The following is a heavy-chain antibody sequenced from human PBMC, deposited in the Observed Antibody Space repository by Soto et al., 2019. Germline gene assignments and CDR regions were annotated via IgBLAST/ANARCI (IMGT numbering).Heavy chain of an antibody. D-gene: IGHD5-18*01. V-gene: IGHV3-73*01. CDR2: IRSKANSYAT. J-gene: IGHJ4*02. CDR1: GFTSSGSA. CDR3: TSQGYSYGFVY. Sequence: GGSLRLSCAVSGFTSSGSAMHWVRQASGKGLEWVGRIRSKANSYATAYVASVKGRFTISRDDSKNTAYLQMNSLKTEDTAVYYCTSQGYSYGFVYWGQGTLVTVSS.